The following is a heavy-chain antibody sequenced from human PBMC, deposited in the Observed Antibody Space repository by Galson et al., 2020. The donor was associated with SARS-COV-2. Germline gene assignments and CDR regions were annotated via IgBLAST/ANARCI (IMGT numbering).Heavy chain of an antibody. CDR2: IYDSGTT. CDR1: RGSISYHY. D-gene: IGHD1-26*01. Sequence: ETSETLSLTCTVSRGSISYHYLSWVRQPPGKGLDWIGFIYDSGTTNYNPSPKSRVTMSLDRPKNQVSLKLNSVTAADTAVYYCAKLAEGRRSSEDYWGQGTLVTVSA. J-gene: IGHJ4*02. CDR3: AKLAEGRRSSEDY. V-gene: IGHV4-59*08.